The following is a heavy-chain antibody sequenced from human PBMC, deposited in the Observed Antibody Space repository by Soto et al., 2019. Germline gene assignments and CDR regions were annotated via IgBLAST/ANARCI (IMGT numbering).Heavy chain of an antibody. Sequence: EASVKVSCKASGYTFTSYYMHWVRQAPGQGLEWMGIINPSGGSTSYAQKFQGRVTMTRDTSTSTVYMELSSLRSEDTAVYYCARAHPADSEPGYYDSSGYDDTSSDYWGQAPLVTGSS. D-gene: IGHD3-22*01. V-gene: IGHV1-46*01. CDR2: INPSGGST. CDR1: GYTFTSYY. J-gene: IGHJ4*02. CDR3: ARAHPADSEPGYYDSSGYDDTSSDY.